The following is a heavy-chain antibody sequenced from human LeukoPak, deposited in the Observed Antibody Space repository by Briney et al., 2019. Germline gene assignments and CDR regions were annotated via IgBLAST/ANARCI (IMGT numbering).Heavy chain of an antibody. Sequence: GGSLRLSCAASGFTFSSYAMSWVRKAPGKGLEWVSAISGSGGSTYYADSVKGRFTISRDNSKNTLYLQMNSLRAEDTAVYYCAKPLVVVPAALFDYWGQGTLVTVSS. D-gene: IGHD2-2*01. J-gene: IGHJ4*02. V-gene: IGHV3-23*01. CDR2: ISGSGGST. CDR1: GFTFSSYA. CDR3: AKPLVVVPAALFDY.